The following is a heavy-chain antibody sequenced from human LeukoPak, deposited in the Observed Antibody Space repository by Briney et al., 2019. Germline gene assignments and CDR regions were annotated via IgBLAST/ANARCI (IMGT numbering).Heavy chain of an antibody. CDR2: IYYSGST. CDR3: AREEEGHFDP. CDR1: GGSISSSGYY. Sequence: PSETLSLTCTVSGGSISSSGYYWSWIRQHPGKGLEWIGYIYYSGSTYYNPSLKSRVTISVDTSKNQFSLKLSSVTAADTAVYYCAREEEGHFDPWGQGTLVTVSS. J-gene: IGHJ5*02. V-gene: IGHV4-31*03.